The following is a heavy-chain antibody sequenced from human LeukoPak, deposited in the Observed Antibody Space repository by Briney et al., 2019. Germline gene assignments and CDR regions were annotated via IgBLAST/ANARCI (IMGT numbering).Heavy chain of an antibody. CDR3: ARDHSVWGSYRSKGIDY. Sequence: GASVKVSCKASGYTFTSYGISWVRQAPGQGLEWMGWISAYTGNTNYAQKLQGRVTMTTDTSTSTAYLELRSLRSDDTAVYYCARDHSVWGSYRSKGIDYWGQGTLVTVSS. J-gene: IGHJ4*02. CDR1: GYTFTSYG. D-gene: IGHD3-16*02. CDR2: ISAYTGNT. V-gene: IGHV1-18*01.